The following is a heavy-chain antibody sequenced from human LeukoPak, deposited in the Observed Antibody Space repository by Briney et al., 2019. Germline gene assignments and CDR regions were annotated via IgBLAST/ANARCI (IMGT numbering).Heavy chain of an antibody. J-gene: IGHJ4*02. CDR2: IYSGGST. D-gene: IGHD2-8*01. CDR3: ARGYYCTHGVCYGGDFDN. Sequence: GGSLRLSCAASEFSVGSNYMTWVRQAPGKGLEWVSLIYSGGSTYYADSVKGRFTISRDNSKNTLYLQMNSLRAEDTAVYYCARGYYCTHGVCYGGDFDNWGQGTLVTVSS. CDR1: EFSVGSNY. V-gene: IGHV3-53*05.